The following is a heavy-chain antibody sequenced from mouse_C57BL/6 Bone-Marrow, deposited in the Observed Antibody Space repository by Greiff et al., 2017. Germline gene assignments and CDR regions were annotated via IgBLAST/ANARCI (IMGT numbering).Heavy chain of an antibody. V-gene: IGHV1-4*01. CDR1: GYTFTSYT. CDR3: ARCYSNYVGFAY. D-gene: IGHD2-5*01. Sequence: VQLQQSGAELARPGASVKMSCKASGYTFTSYTMHWVKQRPGQGLEWIGYINPSSGYTKYNQKFKDKATLTADKSSSTAYMQLSSLTSEDAAVYYCARCYSNYVGFAYWGQGTLVTVSA. J-gene: IGHJ3*01. CDR2: INPSSGYT.